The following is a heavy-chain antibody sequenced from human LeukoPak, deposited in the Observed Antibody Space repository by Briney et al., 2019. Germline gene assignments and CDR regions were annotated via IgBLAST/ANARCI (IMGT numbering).Heavy chain of an antibody. CDR3: AREGRKSRGVDIVLKKETGYYYMDV. Sequence: AGSLRLSCAASGFTFSSYWLSWVRQAPGKGLEWVANRKQDGSGKYYVDSVKGRCTISRDNAKKTLYLQMNSLRAEDTAVYYCAREGRKSRGVDIVLKKETGYYYMDVWGKGTTVTVSS. CDR2: RKQDGSGK. J-gene: IGHJ6*03. V-gene: IGHV3-7*01. D-gene: IGHD2-8*02. CDR1: GFTFSSYW.